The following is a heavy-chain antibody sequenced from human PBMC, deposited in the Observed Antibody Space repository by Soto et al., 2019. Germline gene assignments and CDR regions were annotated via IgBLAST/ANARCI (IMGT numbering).Heavy chain of an antibody. CDR3: ARGGGTGSSNMDV. V-gene: IGHV3-23*01. J-gene: IGHJ6*02. Sequence: EVQLLESGGGLVQPGESLRLSCAASGFTFSIYAMMWVRQPPGKGQEWVAGMTGSGGDIRYADSVKGRFTISKDNSKNSLYLQMNNLRAEDTAVYYCARGGGTGSSNMDVWGQGTTVTVSS. D-gene: IGHD6-13*01. CDR1: GFTFSIYA. CDR2: MTGSGGDI.